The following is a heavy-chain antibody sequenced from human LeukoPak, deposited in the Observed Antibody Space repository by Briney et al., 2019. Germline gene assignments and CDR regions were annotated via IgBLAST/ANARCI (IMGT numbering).Heavy chain of an antibody. V-gene: IGHV3-23*01. CDR2: ISGSGTDT. CDR1: GFTFNNYA. J-gene: IGHJ4*02. D-gene: IGHD4-17*01. Sequence: PGGSLRLSCAASGFTFNNYAMNWVRQAPGKGLEWVSAISGSGTDTYYADSVRGRFTISRDNSKNTLYLQMNSLRAEDTAVYYCASRLKNPSDYGLSKYYFDSWGQGTLVTVSS. CDR3: ASRLKNPSDYGLSKYYFDS.